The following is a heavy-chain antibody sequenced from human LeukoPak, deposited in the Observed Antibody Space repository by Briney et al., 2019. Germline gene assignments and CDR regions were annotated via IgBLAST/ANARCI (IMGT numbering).Heavy chain of an antibody. D-gene: IGHD5-12*01. CDR2: ISSSGSTI. Sequence: GGSLRLFCAASGFTFSNYEMNWVRQAPGKGLEWVSYISSSGSTIHYADSVKGRFTISRDNAKNSLYLQMNSLRAEDTAVYYCARGGLYSGYDYYFDYWGQGTLVTVSS. CDR1: GFTFSNYE. J-gene: IGHJ4*02. CDR3: ARGGLYSGYDYYFDY. V-gene: IGHV3-48*03.